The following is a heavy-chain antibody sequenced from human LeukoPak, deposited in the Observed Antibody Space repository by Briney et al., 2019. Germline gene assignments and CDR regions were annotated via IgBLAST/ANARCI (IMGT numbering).Heavy chain of an antibody. Sequence: GGSLRLSCAASGFTFNSYGMHWVRQAPGKGLEWLAVISYDGSNKYFADSVEGRLVVSRDNSNNTLYLHMNTLRPDDTGIYYCAAYHASGTFGYFQHWGQGTLVTVSS. D-gene: IGHD1-7*01. CDR1: GFTFNSYG. V-gene: IGHV3-30*03. J-gene: IGHJ1*01. CDR2: ISYDGSNK. CDR3: AAYHASGTFGYFQH.